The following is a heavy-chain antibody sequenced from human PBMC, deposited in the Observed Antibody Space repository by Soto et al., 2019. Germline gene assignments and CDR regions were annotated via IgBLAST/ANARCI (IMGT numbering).Heavy chain of an antibody. CDR2: ISYDGSDK. J-gene: IGHJ4*02. D-gene: IGHD3-3*01. CDR3: ATMERLFDY. Sequence: GGSLRLSCAASGFTFSDYGMHWVRQAPGTGLEWVAVISYDGSDKYYADSVKGRFTISRDNSKNRLYLQMNSLRAEDTAVYYCATMERLFDYWGQGTLVTRLL. V-gene: IGHV3-30*03. CDR1: GFTFSDYG.